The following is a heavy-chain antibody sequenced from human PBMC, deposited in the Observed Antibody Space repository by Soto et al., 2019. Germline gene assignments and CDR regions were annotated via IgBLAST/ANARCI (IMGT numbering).Heavy chain of an antibody. D-gene: IGHD4-17*01. CDR3: TTETVIAYAFDI. V-gene: IGHV3-15*01. CDR1: RFTFSNAW. CDR2: IKSKTDGGTT. J-gene: IGHJ3*02. Sequence: VQLVESGGGLVKPGGSLRLSCAASRFTFSNAWMSWVRQTPGKGLEWVGRIKSKTDGGTTDYAAPVKGRFTISRDDSKHTLYLQMTSLKTEDTAMYYCTTETVIAYAFDIWGQGTMVTVSS.